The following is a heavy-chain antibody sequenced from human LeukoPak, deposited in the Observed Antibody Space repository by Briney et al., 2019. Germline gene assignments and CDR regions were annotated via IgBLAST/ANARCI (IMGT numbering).Heavy chain of an antibody. Sequence: SETLSLTCAVYGGSFSGYYWSWIRQPPGKGLEWIGEINHSGSTNYNPSLKSRVTISVDTSKNQFSPKLSSVTAADTAVYYCARASPELRYFDWSYYYYYYMDVWGKGTTVTVSS. CDR3: ARASPELRYFDWSYYYYYYMDV. D-gene: IGHD3-9*01. CDR1: GGSFSGYY. J-gene: IGHJ6*03. CDR2: INHSGST. V-gene: IGHV4-34*01.